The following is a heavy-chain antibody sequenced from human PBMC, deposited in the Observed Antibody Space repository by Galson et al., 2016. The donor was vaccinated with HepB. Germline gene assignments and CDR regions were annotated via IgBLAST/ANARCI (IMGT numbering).Heavy chain of an antibody. CDR3: ARGRALHGDSSLYYYYGMDV. D-gene: IGHD4-17*01. CDR1: GYTFTSYA. J-gene: IGHJ6*02. CDR2: INAGNGNT. Sequence: SVKVSCKASGYTFTSYAMHWVRQAPGQRLEWMGWINAGNGNTKYPQKFQGRVTITRDTSASTAYMELSSLRSEDTAVYYCARGRALHGDSSLYYYYGMDVWGQGTTVTVSS. V-gene: IGHV1-3*01.